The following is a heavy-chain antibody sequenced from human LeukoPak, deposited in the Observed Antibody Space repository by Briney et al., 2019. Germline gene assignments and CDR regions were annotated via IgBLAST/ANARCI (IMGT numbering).Heavy chain of an antibody. CDR3: ARDRMFADY. CDR2: IKQDGSKK. Sequence: GGSLRLSCVASGFPFSSYWMTWVRQAPGKGLEWVANIKQDGSKKSYVDSVKGRFTISRDNAKNSLYLHINSLRAEDTAVYFCARDRMFADYWGQGTLSPSPQ. D-gene: IGHD3-10*02. V-gene: IGHV3-7*03. J-gene: IGHJ4*02. CDR1: GFPFSSYW.